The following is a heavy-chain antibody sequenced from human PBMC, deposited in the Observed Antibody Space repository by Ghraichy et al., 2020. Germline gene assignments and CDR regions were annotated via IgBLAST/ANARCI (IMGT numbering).Heavy chain of an antibody. Sequence: SETLSLTCTVSGYSISSGYYWGWIRQPPGKVLEWIGSIYHSGSTYYNPSLKSRVTISVDTSKNQFSLKLSSVTAADTAVYYCARAVASFDYWGQGTLVTVSP. J-gene: IGHJ4*02. CDR3: ARAVASFDY. CDR2: IYHSGST. V-gene: IGHV4-38-2*02. D-gene: IGHD6-19*01. CDR1: GYSISSGYY.